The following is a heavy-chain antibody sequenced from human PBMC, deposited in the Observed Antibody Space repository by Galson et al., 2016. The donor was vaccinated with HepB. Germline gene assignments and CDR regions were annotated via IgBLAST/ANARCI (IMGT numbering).Heavy chain of an antibody. CDR3: ASNTASDY. J-gene: IGHJ4*02. CDR1: GFRFSSYD. Sequence: SLRLSCAASGFRFSSYDMHWVRQAPGKGLEWVSALGTGGDSYYPDSVKGRFTISRENAKNSLYLQMNSLGPGDTAVYYCASNTASDYWGQGTLVTVSS. D-gene: IGHD5-18*01. CDR2: LGTGGDS. V-gene: IGHV3-13*01.